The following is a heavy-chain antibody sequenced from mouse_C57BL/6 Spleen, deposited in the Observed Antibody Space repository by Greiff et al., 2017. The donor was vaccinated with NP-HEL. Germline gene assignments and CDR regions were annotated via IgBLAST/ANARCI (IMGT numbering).Heavy chain of an antibody. V-gene: IGHV6-3*01. CDR3: TGALGAMDY. CDR1: GFTFSNYW. CDR2: IRLKSDNYAT. J-gene: IGHJ4*01. Sequence: EVQLVESGGGLVQPGGSMKLSCVASGFTFSNYWMNWVRQSPEKGLEWVAQIRLKSDNYATHYAESVKGRFTISRDDSKSSVYLQMNNLRAEDTGIYYCTGALGAMDYWGQGTSVTVSS. D-gene: IGHD4-1*01.